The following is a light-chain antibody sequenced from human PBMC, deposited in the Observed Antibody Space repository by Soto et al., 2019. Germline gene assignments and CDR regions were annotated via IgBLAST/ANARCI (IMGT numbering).Light chain of an antibody. CDR3: QQYGSSPRT. Sequence: EIVLTQSPGVLSLSPGERATLSCGAIQSVSSSYLAWYQQKPGQAPRLLIYGASTRATGIPDRFSGSGPGTDFTLTISRLEPEDFAVYYCQQYGSSPRTFGQGTKVDIK. CDR2: GAS. CDR1: QSVSSSY. J-gene: IGKJ1*01. V-gene: IGKV3-20*01.